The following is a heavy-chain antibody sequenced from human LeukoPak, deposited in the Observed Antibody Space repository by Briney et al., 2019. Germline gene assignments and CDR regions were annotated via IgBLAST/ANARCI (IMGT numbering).Heavy chain of an antibody. D-gene: IGHD4-17*01. CDR1: GGTFSSYT. CDR2: INPNSGGT. V-gene: IGHV1-2*06. Sequence: ASVKVSCKASGGTFSSYTISWVRQAPGQGLEWMGRINPNSGGTNYAQKFQGRVTMTRDTSISTAYMELSRLRSDDTAVYYCARQNDYGDYFDYWGQGTLVTVS. CDR3: ARQNDYGDYFDY. J-gene: IGHJ4*02.